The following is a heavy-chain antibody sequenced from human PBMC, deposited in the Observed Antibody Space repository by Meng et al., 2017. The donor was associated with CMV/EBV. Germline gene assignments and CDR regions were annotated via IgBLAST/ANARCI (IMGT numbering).Heavy chain of an antibody. CDR2: INAGDGNR. CDR1: GYTFTGYG. CDR3: ARGNGVAHDY. D-gene: IGHD3-3*01. J-gene: IGHJ4*02. V-gene: IGHV1-3*01. Sequence: QVQLVQSGAEVKKPGASVTVSCKASGYTFTGYGIHWVRQAPGQRLEWMGWINAGDGNRKYSQKFQDRVTITRDTSASTAYMELSSLRSEDTAVYYCARGNGVAHDYWGQGTLVTVSS.